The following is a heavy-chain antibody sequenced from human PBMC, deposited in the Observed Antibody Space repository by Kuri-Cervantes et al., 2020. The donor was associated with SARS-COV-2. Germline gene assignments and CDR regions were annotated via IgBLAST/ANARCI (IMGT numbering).Heavy chain of an antibody. CDR3: ARGVGSPRRRSSYGYRPYNWFDP. J-gene: IGHJ5*02. V-gene: IGHV4-30-4*01. CDR2: IYYSGST. Sequence: SETLSLTCTVSGGSISSGDYYWSWIRQPPGKGLEWIGYIYYSGSTYYNPSLKSRVTISVDTSKNQFSLKMRSVTAADTAVYYCARGVGSPRRRSSYGYRPYNWFDPWGQGTLVTVSS. CDR1: GGSISSGDYY. D-gene: IGHD5-18*01.